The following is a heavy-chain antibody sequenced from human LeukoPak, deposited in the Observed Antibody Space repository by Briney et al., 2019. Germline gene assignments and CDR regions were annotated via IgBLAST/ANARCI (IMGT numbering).Heavy chain of an antibody. J-gene: IGHJ4*02. CDR3: AKGKWELLSGSSDY. CDR1: GFTFSSYA. D-gene: IGHD1-26*01. V-gene: IGHV3-23*01. Sequence: GGSLRLSCAASGFTFSSYAMSWVRQAPGKGLEWVSAISGSGGSTYYADSVKGRFTISRDNSKNTLYLQMNSLRAEDTAVYYCAKGKWELLSGSSDYWGQGTLVTVSS. CDR2: ISGSGGST.